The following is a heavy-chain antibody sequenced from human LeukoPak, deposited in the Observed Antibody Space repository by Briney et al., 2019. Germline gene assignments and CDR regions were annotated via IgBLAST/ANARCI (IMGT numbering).Heavy chain of an antibody. J-gene: IGHJ4*02. Sequence: SVKVSCKASGGTFSIFGFSWVRQAPGQGLEWMGGIIPIFDTANYAQQFQGRVTITAHESTSTVYMELSSLRSDDTAVYYCARGRIDYGDSRLSFFDYWGQGTLVTVSS. CDR1: GGTFSIFG. CDR3: ARGRIDYGDSRLSFFDY. V-gene: IGHV1-69*13. CDR2: IIPIFDTA. D-gene: IGHD4-17*01.